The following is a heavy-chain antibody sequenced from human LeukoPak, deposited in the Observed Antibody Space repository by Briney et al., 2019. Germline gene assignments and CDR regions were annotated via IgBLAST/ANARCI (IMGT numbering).Heavy chain of an antibody. CDR1: GLTFTSTS. Sequence: GGSLRLSCVVSGLTFTSTSMAWVRQAPGKGLEWVASISSSSEYIFQKDSLKGRFTISRDNAQNTLCLDLNNVTADDTAAYYCAGGRGKGITMFRVFDSWGQGTQVIVSS. D-gene: IGHD3-10*01. CDR3: AGGRGKGITMFRVFDS. V-gene: IGHV3-21*01. J-gene: IGHJ4*02. CDR2: ISSSSEYI.